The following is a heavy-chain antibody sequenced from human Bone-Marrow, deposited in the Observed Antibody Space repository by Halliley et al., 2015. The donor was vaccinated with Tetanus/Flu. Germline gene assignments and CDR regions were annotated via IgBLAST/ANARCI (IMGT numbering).Heavy chain of an antibody. CDR3: TRDGYSGDDMDV. Sequence: EWIGYIYPNGDTRYNPSLKSRVTMSVDTSKNQFSLKLTSVTAADTAAYYCTRDGYSGDDMDVWGQGTTVTVSS. V-gene: IGHV4-59*01. D-gene: IGHD5-12*01. J-gene: IGHJ6*02. CDR2: IYPNGDT.